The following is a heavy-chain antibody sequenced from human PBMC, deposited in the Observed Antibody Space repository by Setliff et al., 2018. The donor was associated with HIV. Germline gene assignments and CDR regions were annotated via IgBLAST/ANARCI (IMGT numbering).Heavy chain of an antibody. V-gene: IGHV4-31*02. CDR2: IYYSGST. CDR1: GDSIISVGYY. CDR3: ARGVDGSYRKFFDN. D-gene: IGHD1-26*01. Sequence: PSETLSLTCTVSGDSIISVGYYWSWIRQHPGKGLEWIGYIYYSGSTYYNPSLKSRVTISVDTSKNQFSLKLSSVTAADTAVYYCARGVDGSYRKFFDNWGQGTLVTVSS. J-gene: IGHJ4*02.